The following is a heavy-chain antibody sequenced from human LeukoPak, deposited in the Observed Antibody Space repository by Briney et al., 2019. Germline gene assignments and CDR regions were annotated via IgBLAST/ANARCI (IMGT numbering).Heavy chain of an antibody. CDR1: GFTFSSYG. CDR2: IWYDGSNK. CDR3: TRGRMRFYYYYYYYGMDV. Sequence: GGSLRLSCAASGFTFSSYGMHWVRQAPGKGLEWVAVIWYDGSNKYYADSVKGRFTISRDDSKSIAYLQMNSLKTEDTAVYYCTRGRMRFYYYYYYYGMDVWGQGTTVTVSS. D-gene: IGHD2/OR15-2a*01. V-gene: IGHV3-33*01. J-gene: IGHJ6*02.